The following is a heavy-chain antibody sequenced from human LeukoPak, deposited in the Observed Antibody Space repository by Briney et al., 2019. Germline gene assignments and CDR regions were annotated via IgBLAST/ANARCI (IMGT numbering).Heavy chain of an antibody. J-gene: IGHJ4*02. D-gene: IGHD1-26*01. CDR2: IYYSGST. CDR1: GGSISSYY. Sequence: PSETLSLTCTVSGGSISSYYWSWIRQPPGKGLEWIGYIYYSGSTNYNPSLKSRVTISVDTSKNQFSLKLSSVTAADTAVYYCARLREGGSHFDYWGQGTLVTVSS. CDR3: ARLREGGSHFDY. V-gene: IGHV4-59*01.